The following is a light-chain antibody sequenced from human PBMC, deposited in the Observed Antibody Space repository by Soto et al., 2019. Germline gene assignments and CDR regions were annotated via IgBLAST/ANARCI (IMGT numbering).Light chain of an antibody. J-gene: IGKJ1*01. CDR1: QSISSW. CDR2: KAS. Sequence: DIRMTQSPSTVSASVGDRVNITRRASQSISSWLAWYQQKPGKAPKLLIYKASSLESGVPSRFSGSGSGTEITLTISSLKPEDFATYYCQQYNSYSRTFGQGTEVEIK. CDR3: QQYNSYSRT. V-gene: IGKV1-5*03.